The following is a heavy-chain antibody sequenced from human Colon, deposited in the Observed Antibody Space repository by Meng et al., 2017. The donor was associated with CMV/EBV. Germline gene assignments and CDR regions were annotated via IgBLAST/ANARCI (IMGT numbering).Heavy chain of an antibody. Sequence: SGGFISSGDYYWGWIRPPPGTGLEWIGYIYYSGSTYYNPSLKSRVTISVDTSKNQFSLKLSSVTAADTAVYYCAREVAGWELYYFDYWGQGTLVTVSS. CDR3: AREVAGWELYYFDY. J-gene: IGHJ4*02. D-gene: IGHD1-26*01. CDR2: IYYSGST. CDR1: GGFISSGDYY. V-gene: IGHV4-30-4*08.